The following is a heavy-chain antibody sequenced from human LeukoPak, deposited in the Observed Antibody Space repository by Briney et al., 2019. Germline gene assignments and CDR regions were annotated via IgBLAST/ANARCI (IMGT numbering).Heavy chain of an antibody. CDR2: ISGKTGNI. Sequence: ASVKVSCKASGYNFLNYGISWVRQAPGQGLEWMGWISGKTGNINYAQKFQARATMTRDTSTSTAYMELRSLRSDDTVVYFCARRFLKSHPIYSYMDVWAKGTTVIVSS. V-gene: IGHV1-18*01. CDR3: ARRFLKSHPIYSYMDV. CDR1: GYNFLNYG. J-gene: IGHJ6*03. D-gene: IGHD2-21*01.